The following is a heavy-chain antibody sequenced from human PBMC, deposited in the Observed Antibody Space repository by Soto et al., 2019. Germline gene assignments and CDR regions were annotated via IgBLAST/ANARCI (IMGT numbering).Heavy chain of an antibody. Sequence: PGGSLRLCCAASGSRFENQGMYWFRQAPGKGLVWVSRINDSGSHTSYADSVKGRFTISRDNAKNTLDTQMNSLRAEDTAIYYFARDVGSNSNYCGMDAWGLGTTVPVSS. V-gene: IGHV3-74*01. CDR2: INDSGSHT. CDR1: GSRFENQG. D-gene: IGHD1-1*01. CDR3: ARDVGSNSNYCGMDA. J-gene: IGHJ6*02.